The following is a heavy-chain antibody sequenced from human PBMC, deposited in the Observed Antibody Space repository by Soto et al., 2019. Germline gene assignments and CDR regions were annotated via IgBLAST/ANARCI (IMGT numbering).Heavy chain of an antibody. J-gene: IGHJ5*02. D-gene: IGHD6-19*01. CDR3: ARRHLAVAVCPWFDP. V-gene: IGHV2-26*01. CDR2: IDSSGEK. Sequence: QVTLKESGPVLVKPTETLTLRCTVSGLSITDSEMGVSWIRQPPGQPLEWLAHIDSSGEKSDRTFLKSRLAISKDTSKSQIVLTMTNLDPADTATYYCARRHLAVAVCPWFDPWGQGIPVTVSS. CDR1: GLSITDSEMG.